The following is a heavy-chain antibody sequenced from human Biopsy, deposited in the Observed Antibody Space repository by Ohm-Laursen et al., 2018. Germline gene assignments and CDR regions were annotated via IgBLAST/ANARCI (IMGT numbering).Heavy chain of an antibody. CDR1: EGAFSNYG. D-gene: IGHD3-9*01. Sequence: ASVKVSCKAPEGAFSNYGVNWVRQAPGQGLEWLGGNIPILGTGNYAQKFQDRVTVAANTSTSTATMELRSLRSDDTAVYYCATKLTGYFHHWGQGTLVIVSS. CDR2: NIPILGTG. J-gene: IGHJ1*01. V-gene: IGHV1-69*06. CDR3: ATKLTGYFHH.